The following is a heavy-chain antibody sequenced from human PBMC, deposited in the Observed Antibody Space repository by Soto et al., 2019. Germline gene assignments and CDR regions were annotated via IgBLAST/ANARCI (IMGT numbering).Heavy chain of an antibody. J-gene: IGHJ5*02. Sequence: QLQLQESGPGLVKPSQTLSLTCTVSGGSISSGGYYWSWIRQHPGKGLEWIGYIYYSGSTYYNPSLKSRVTISVDTSKNQFSLKLSSVTAAEKAVYYCARGRGSSSWYNWFDPWGQGTLVTVSS. CDR2: IYYSGST. D-gene: IGHD6-13*01. CDR3: ARGRGSSSWYNWFDP. CDR1: GGSISSGGYY. V-gene: IGHV4-31*03.